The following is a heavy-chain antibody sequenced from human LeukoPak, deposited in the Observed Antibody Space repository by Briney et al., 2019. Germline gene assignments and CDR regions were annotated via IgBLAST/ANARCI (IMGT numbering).Heavy chain of an antibody. D-gene: IGHD3-16*01. CDR3: AREWISLIGRYAFQV. CDR2: ISSNGGTT. J-gene: IGHJ3*01. Sequence: PGGSLRLSCAASGFTFSNYAMHWVRQAPGKGLEYVSSISSNGGTTYYANSVKGRFTISRDNSKNTLYLQMGSLRAEDMAVYYCAREWISLIGRYAFQVWGQGTMVTVSS. CDR1: GFTFSNYA. V-gene: IGHV3-64*01.